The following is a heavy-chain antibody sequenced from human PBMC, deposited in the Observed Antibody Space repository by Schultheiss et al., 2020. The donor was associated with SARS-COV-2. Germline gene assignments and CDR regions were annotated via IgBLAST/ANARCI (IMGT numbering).Heavy chain of an antibody. CDR3: ARHDGGIGSSWIDY. V-gene: IGHV5-51*01. CDR1: GYSFTSYW. J-gene: IGHJ4*02. Sequence: GESLKISCKGSGYSFTSYWIGWVRQMPGKGLEWMGIIYPGDSDTRYSPSFQGQVTISADRFTSTTSLQWTSLKASDTAMYYCARHDGGIGSSWIDYWGQGTLVTVSS. D-gene: IGHD6-13*01. CDR2: IYPGDSDT.